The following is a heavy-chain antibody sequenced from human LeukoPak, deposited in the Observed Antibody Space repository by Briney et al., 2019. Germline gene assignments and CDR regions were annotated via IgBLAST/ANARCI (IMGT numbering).Heavy chain of an antibody. CDR2: IYYSGST. Sequence: PSETLSLTCTVSGGSISSSSYYWGWIRQPPGKGLEWIGSIYYSGSTYYNPSLKSRVTISVDTSKNQFSLKLSSVTAADTAVYYCARHGTTAHDAFDIWGQGTMVTVSS. D-gene: IGHD1-7*01. CDR3: ARHGTTAHDAFDI. J-gene: IGHJ3*02. V-gene: IGHV4-39*01. CDR1: GGSISSSSYY.